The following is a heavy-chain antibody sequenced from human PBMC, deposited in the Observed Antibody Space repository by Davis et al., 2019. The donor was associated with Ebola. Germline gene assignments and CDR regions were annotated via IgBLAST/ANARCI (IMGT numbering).Heavy chain of an antibody. V-gene: IGHV3-23*01. CDR1: GFTFSSYA. D-gene: IGHD5-24*01. Sequence: GESLKISCAASGFTFSSYAMSWVRQAPGKGLEWVSAISGSGGSTYYADSVKGRFTVSRDNSKNTLYLQMNSLRAEDTAVYYCAKGKMATIDAFDIWGQGTMVTVSS. CDR3: AKGKMATIDAFDI. J-gene: IGHJ3*02. CDR2: ISGSGGST.